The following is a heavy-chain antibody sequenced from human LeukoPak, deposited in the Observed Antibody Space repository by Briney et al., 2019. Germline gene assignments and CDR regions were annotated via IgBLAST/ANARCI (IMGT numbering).Heavy chain of an antibody. Sequence: WLGRTYYRSKWYNDYAVSVKSRITINPDTSKNQFSLQLNSVTPEDTAVYYCARVDLIAAAGKAALDVWGQGTTVTVSS. CDR2: TYYRSKWYN. V-gene: IGHV6-1*01. CDR3: ARVDLIAAAGKAALDV. J-gene: IGHJ6*02. D-gene: IGHD6-13*01.